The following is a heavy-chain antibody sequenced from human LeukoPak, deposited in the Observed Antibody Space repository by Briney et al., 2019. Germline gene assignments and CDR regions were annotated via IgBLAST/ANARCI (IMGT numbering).Heavy chain of an antibody. CDR2: INPNSGGT. Sequence: ASVKVSCKASGYTFTGYYMHWVRQAPVQGLEWMGWINPNSGGTNYAQKFQGWVTMTRDTSISTAYMELSRLRSDDTAVYYCARGVVYYDFWSGYLHDAFDIWGQGTMVTVSS. V-gene: IGHV1-2*04. CDR1: GYTFTGYY. D-gene: IGHD3-3*01. CDR3: ARGVVYYDFWSGYLHDAFDI. J-gene: IGHJ3*02.